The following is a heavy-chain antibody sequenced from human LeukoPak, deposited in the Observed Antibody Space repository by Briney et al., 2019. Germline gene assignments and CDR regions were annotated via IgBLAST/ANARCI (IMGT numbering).Heavy chain of an antibody. CDR3: ARAISVDKTYYDFWSGRMDV. CDR2: MNPNSGNT. Sequence: VKVSCKASGGTFSSYAISWVRQATGQGLEWMGWMNPNSGNTGYAQKFQGRVTMTRNTSISTAYMELSSLRSEDTAVYYCARAISVDKTYYDFWSGRMDVWSQGTTVTVSS. V-gene: IGHV1-8*02. CDR1: GGTFSSYA. D-gene: IGHD3-3*01. J-gene: IGHJ6*02.